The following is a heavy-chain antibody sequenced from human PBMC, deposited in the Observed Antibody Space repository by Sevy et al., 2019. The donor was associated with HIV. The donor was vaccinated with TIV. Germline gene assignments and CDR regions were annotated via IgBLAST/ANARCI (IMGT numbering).Heavy chain of an antibody. J-gene: IGHJ6*02. CDR1: GFTFSSYG. Sequence: GGSLRLSCAASGFTFSSYGMHWVRQAPGKGLEWVAFIRYDGSNKYYADSVKGRFTISRDNSKNTLYLQMNSLRAEDTAVYYCATSRYCSGGSFYGADYYYCMDVCGQGTTVTVSS. CDR2: IRYDGSNK. V-gene: IGHV3-30*02. CDR3: ATSRYCSGGSFYGADYYYCMDV. D-gene: IGHD2-15*01.